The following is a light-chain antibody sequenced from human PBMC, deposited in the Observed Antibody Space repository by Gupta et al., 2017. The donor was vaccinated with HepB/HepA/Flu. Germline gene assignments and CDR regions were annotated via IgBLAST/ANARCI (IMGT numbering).Light chain of an antibody. Sequence: DIVMTQSPDSLAVPLGERVTINCKSSQSILYSSNNKNFLAWYQQKPGQPPKLLIYWASTRESGVPDRFSGSGSGTDFTLTISSLQAEDVAVYYCQQYYSLLSFGQGTRLEIK. CDR2: WAS. CDR1: QSILYSSNNKNF. V-gene: IGKV4-1*01. J-gene: IGKJ5*01. CDR3: QQYYSLLS.